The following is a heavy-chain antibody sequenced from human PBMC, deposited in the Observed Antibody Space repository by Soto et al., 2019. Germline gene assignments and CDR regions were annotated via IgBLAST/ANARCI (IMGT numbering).Heavy chain of an antibody. V-gene: IGHV3-23*01. CDR2: ISDGGDLT. J-gene: IGHJ3*02. Sequence: TGGSLRLSCAASGFAFSIHPMSWVRQAPEKGLEWVAGISDGGDLTYNADSERGRFTISRDNSRNTPYLQMNSLRAEDTAVYYCARRVIGSSRAFDIWGQGTMVTVSS. D-gene: IGHD3-10*01. CDR3: ARRVIGSSRAFDI. CDR1: GFAFSIHP.